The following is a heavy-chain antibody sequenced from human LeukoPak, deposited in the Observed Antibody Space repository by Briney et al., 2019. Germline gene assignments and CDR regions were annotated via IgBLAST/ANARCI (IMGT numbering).Heavy chain of an antibody. CDR3: ARTYNGSLPGSNPYFDY. D-gene: IGHD3-9*01. Sequence: GESLRLSCAASGFTFNTYTRNWVRQAPGKGLEWVSSITASRNAIYSADPERGRYTISRDNAKNFLYLRMHSLRAEATADYYCARTYNGSLPGSNPYFDYWGQGNLVTASS. V-gene: IGHV3-21*01. CDR1: GFTFNTYT. J-gene: IGHJ4*02. CDR2: ITASRNAI.